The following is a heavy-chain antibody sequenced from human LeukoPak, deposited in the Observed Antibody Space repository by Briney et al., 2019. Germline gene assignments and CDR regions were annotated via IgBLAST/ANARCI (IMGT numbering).Heavy chain of an antibody. CDR2: INTNTGNP. J-gene: IGHJ6*04. V-gene: IGHV7-4-1*02. Sequence: ASVNVSCKTSGHIFSSYGVNWVRQAPGQGLEWMGWINTNTGNPTYAQGFTGRFVFSLDTSVSTAYLQISSLKAEDTAVYYCARELYDFWSGYYALYYSGMDVWGKGTTVTVSS. CDR3: ARELYDFWSGYYALYYSGMDV. CDR1: GHIFSSYG. D-gene: IGHD3-3*01.